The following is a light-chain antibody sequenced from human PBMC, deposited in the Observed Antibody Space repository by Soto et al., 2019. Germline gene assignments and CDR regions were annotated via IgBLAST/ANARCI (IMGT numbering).Light chain of an antibody. V-gene: IGKV1-39*01. CDR3: QQSYNSPFN. CDR2: AAS. J-gene: IGKJ3*01. CDR1: RTITMY. Sequence: DIHMTHSPSSLSSSVVDIFTITCRASRTITMYLNWYQQKSGQAPKLLINAASTLRSGVPSRFSGSGSGTDLTLTIDSLQPEDFATYYCQQSYNSPFNFGPGTKVDIK.